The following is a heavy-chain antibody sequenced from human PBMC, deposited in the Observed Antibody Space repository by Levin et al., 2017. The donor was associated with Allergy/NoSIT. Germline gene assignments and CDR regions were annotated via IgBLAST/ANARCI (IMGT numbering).Heavy chain of an antibody. D-gene: IGHD6-6*01. CDR2: VIPIFHTT. CDR1: GSSFSSYV. CDR3: TWYVSSSSIDY. Sequence: KISCKASGSSFSSYVINWVRQAPGQGLEWMGTVIPIFHTTNYAQKFQDRVTITADKSTSTVYMELSSLRSEDTAVYYCTWYVSSSSIDYWGQGTLVSVSS. J-gene: IGHJ4*02. V-gene: IGHV1-69*06.